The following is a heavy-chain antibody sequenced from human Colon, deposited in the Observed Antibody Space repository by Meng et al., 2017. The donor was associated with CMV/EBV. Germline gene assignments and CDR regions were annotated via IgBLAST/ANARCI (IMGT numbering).Heavy chain of an antibody. CDR3: AREYGSGSYFLDY. CDR1: GGSISSGGYN. D-gene: IGHD3-10*01. V-gene: IGHV4-31*02. J-gene: IGHJ4*02. Sequence: FSGGSISSGGYNWGWIRQRPGKGLEWIGFIFYSGNTYYSPSLKSRTSISADKSANQFFLRLTSVTAADTAMYYCAREYGSGSYFLDYWGQGILVTVSS. CDR2: IFYSGNT.